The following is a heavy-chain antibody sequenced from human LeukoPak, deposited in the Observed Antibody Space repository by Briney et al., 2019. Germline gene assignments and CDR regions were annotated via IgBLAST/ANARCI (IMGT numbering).Heavy chain of an antibody. CDR2: ISSSSSHI. Sequence: GGSLRLSCAGSGFTLSSYSMNWVRQAPGKGLEWVSSISSSSSHIYYADSVKGRFTISRDNAKNSLYLQMNSLRAEDTAMYYCARGGDGYNSDLDYWGQGTLVTVSS. CDR1: GFTLSSYS. J-gene: IGHJ4*02. D-gene: IGHD5-24*01. V-gene: IGHV3-21*01. CDR3: ARGGDGYNSDLDY.